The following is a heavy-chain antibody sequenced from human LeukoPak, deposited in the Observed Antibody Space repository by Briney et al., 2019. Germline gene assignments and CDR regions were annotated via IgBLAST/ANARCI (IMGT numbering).Heavy chain of an antibody. CDR2: IVTDGSTT. CDR3: ARAASAWSIDY. Sequence: GGSLRLSCAASGFTFSTYWMHWVRHAPGKGLVWVSRIVTDGSTTNYADSVKGRFTISRDNAKNTLYLQMNSLRADDTAVYYCARAASAWSIDYWGQGSLVTVSS. D-gene: IGHD3-16*01. V-gene: IGHV3-74*01. J-gene: IGHJ4*02. CDR1: GFTFSTYW.